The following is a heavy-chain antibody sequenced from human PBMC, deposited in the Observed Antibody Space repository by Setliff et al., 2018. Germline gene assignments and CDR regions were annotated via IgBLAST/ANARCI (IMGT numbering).Heavy chain of an antibody. D-gene: IGHD3-10*01. Sequence: PSETLSLTCTVSGGSISSSSYYWGWIRQPPGKGLEWIGSIYYSGSTYYNPSLKSRVTISMDTSKIQFSLKLVSVTAADTALYFCARRPTGPGAPFDIWGHGTMGTVS. J-gene: IGHJ3*02. CDR2: IYYSGST. CDR3: ARRPTGPGAPFDI. CDR1: GGSISSSSYY. V-gene: IGHV4-39*01.